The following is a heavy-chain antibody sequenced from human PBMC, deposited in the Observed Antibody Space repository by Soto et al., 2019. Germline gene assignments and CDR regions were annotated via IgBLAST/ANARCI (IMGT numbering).Heavy chain of an antibody. CDR2: ISSSSSTI. J-gene: IGHJ4*01. CDR1: GFTFSSYS. V-gene: IGHV3-48*02. CDR3: VTDYDAKGWGTY. Sequence: GGALRLSCAASGFTFSSYSMNWVRQAPGKGLEWVSYISSSSSTIYYADSVKGRFTISRDNAKNSLYLEMDSLRDEDTAVYYCVTDYDAKGWGTYWVHGNLVTVPS. D-gene: IGHD3-16*01.